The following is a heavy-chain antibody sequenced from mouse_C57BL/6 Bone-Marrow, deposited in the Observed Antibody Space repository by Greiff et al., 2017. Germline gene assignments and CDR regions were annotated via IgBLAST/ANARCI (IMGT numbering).Heavy chain of an antibody. J-gene: IGHJ1*03. CDR2: IYPRSGNT. V-gene: IGHV1-81*01. CDR1: GYTFTSYG. Sequence: QVKLQESGAELARPGASVKLSCKASGYTFTSYGISWVKQRTGQGLEWIGEIYPRSGNTYYNEKFKGKATLTADKSSSTAYMELRSLTSEDSAVYCCARGGYYEDWYFDVWGTGTTVTVSS. D-gene: IGHD2-4*01. CDR3: ARGGYYEDWYFDV.